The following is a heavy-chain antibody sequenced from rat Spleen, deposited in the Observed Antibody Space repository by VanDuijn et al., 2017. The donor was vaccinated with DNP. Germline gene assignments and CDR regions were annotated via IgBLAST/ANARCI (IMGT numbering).Heavy chain of an antibody. J-gene: IGHJ3*01. CDR2: IGYSGST. CDR1: GYSITSNY. Sequence: EVQLQESGPGLVKPSQSLSLTCSVTGYSITSNYWAWIRKFPGNKMEWIGHIGYSGSTSYNPSLKSRISITRDTSKNQFFLQLNSVTTEDTATYYCATVHYYDGTRFAYWGQGTLVTVSS. D-gene: IGHD1-12*02. V-gene: IGHV3-1*01. CDR3: ATVHYYDGTRFAY.